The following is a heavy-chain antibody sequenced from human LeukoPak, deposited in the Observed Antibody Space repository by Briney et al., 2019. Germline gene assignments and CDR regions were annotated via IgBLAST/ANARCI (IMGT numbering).Heavy chain of an antibody. D-gene: IGHD3-22*01. Sequence: SETLSLTCAVCGGSFSGYYWSWIRQPPGKGLEWIGEINHSGSTNYNPSLKSRVTISVDTSKNQFSLKLSSVTAADTAVYYCARGPNSYYYDSSGYSYWGQGTLVTVSS. CDR2: INHSGST. J-gene: IGHJ4*02. V-gene: IGHV4-34*01. CDR1: GGSFSGYY. CDR3: ARGPNSYYYDSSGYSY.